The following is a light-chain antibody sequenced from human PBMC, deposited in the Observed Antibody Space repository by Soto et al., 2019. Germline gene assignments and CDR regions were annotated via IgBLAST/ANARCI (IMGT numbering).Light chain of an antibody. CDR2: GAS. V-gene: IGKV3-15*01. Sequence: EIVMTQSPATLSVSPGERATLSCRASQSVSSNLAWYQQKPGQAPRLLIYGASTRATGIPARFSGSGSGTGFTLTISSLQSEDFAVYYCQQYNNWWTFGQGTKV. J-gene: IGKJ1*01. CDR1: QSVSSN. CDR3: QQYNNWWT.